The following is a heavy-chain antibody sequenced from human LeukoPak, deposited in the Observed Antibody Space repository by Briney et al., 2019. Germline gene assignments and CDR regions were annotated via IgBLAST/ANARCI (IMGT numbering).Heavy chain of an antibody. D-gene: IGHD5-18*01. CDR1: GFTFSDYY. J-gene: IGHJ4*02. CDR2: ISSSGSTI. Sequence: PGGSLRLSCAASGFTFSDYYMSWIRQAPGQGLEWVSYISSSGSTIYYADSVKGRFTISRDNAKNSLYLQMNSLRAEDTALYYCAKGHSGYSYGYVDYWGQGTLVTVSS. CDR3: AKGHSGYSYGYVDY. V-gene: IGHV3-11*01.